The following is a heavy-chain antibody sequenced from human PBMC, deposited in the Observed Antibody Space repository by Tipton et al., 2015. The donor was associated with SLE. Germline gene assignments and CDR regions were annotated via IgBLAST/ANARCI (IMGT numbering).Heavy chain of an antibody. CDR2: ISADGANT. CDR3: ARIRGGYCTGGNCHLGYYFDY. CDR1: GFTFHYYA. J-gene: IGHJ4*02. D-gene: IGHD2-8*02. Sequence: SLRLSCATSGFTFHYYAMTWARQTPGKGLEWVSAISADGANTFYADSMKGRFAISRDNSKNSVFLQIDSLRTEDTAVYYCARIRGGYCTGGNCHLGYYFDYWCQGALVTVSS. V-gene: IGHV3-23*01.